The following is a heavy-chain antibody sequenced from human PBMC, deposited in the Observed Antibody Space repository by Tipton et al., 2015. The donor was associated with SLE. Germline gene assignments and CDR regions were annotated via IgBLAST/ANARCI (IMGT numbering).Heavy chain of an antibody. CDR1: GFTFSDYY. Sequence: SLRLSCAASGFTFSDYYMSWIRQAPGKGLEWVSYISSSSSYTNYADSVKGRFTISRDNAKNSLYLQMNSLRAEDTAVYYCARGVVEADFDWLLPNWFDPWGQGTLVTVSS. CDR2: ISSSSSYT. J-gene: IGHJ5*02. CDR3: ARGVVEADFDWLLPNWFDP. V-gene: IGHV3-11*05. D-gene: IGHD3-9*01.